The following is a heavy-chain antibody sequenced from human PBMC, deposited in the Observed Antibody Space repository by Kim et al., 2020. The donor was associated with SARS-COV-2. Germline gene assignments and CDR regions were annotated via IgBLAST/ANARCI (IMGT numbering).Heavy chain of an antibody. CDR1: GGTFSSYA. J-gene: IGHJ6*02. D-gene: IGHD2-21*02. CDR2: IIPIFGTA. Sequence: SVKVSCKASGGTFSSYAISWVRQAPGQGLEWMGGIIPIFGTANYAQKFQGRVTITADESTSTAYMELSSLRSEDTAVYYCASGSKYCGGDCYSGGMDVWGQGTTVTVSS. CDR3: ASGSKYCGGDCYSGGMDV. V-gene: IGHV1-69*13.